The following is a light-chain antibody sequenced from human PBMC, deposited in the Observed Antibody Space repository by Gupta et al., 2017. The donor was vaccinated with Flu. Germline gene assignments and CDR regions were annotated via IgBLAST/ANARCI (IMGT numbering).Light chain of an antibody. J-gene: IGKJ4*01. V-gene: IGKV4-1*01. CDR2: WAS. CDR3: QQYYSAPYT. CDR1: QSVLYTSNNKNY. Sequence: DIVMTQSPDSLAVSLGERATINCKSGQSVLYTSNNKNYLAWYQHKPGQPPKLLIYWASTRESGVPDRFSGSGSGTDFTLPISSLQAEDVAVYYCQQYYSAPYTFGGGTKVEIK.